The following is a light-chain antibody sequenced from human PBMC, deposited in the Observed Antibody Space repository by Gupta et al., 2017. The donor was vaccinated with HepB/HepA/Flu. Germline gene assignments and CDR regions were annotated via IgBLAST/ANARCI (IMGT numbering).Light chain of an antibody. Sequence: DIQMTQSPSSLSASIGDRVTITCQANQDISNYLNWYQQKPGKAPKLLIYDASNLETGVPSRFSGRGSGTDFTFTISSLQPEDIATYYCQQYNNLPVFTFGPGTKVDIK. V-gene: IGKV1-33*01. CDR3: QQYNNLPVFT. CDR1: QDISNY. J-gene: IGKJ3*01. CDR2: DAS.